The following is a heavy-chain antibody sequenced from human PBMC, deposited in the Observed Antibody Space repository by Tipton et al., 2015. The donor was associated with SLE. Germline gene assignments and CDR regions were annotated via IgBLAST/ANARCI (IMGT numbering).Heavy chain of an antibody. J-gene: IGHJ4*02. V-gene: IGHV4-61*10. CDR1: GVPISSSRYYSS. CDR3: VRDFWSGYGSFDS. D-gene: IGHD3-3*01. CDR2: IYYSGTT. Sequence: TLSLTCTVSGVPISSSRYYSSWSWIRQYAGKGLEWIGWIYYSGTTNYNPSLESRVTITVDTSKNQFSLKLSSVTAADTAVYYCVRDFWSGYGSFDSWGQGSLVTVSP.